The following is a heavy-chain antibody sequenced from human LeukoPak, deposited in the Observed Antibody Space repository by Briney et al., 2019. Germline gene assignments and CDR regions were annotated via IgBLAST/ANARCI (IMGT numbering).Heavy chain of an antibody. CDR2: ISSSSSYI. Sequence: PGGSLRLSCAASGFTFSSYSMNWVRQAPGKGLEWVSSISSSSSYIYYADSVKGRFTIFRDNAKNSLYLQMNSLRAEDTAVYYCARDGITGTSANWGQGTLVTVSS. CDR1: GFTFSSYS. V-gene: IGHV3-21*01. CDR3: ARDGITGTSAN. J-gene: IGHJ4*02. D-gene: IGHD1-7*01.